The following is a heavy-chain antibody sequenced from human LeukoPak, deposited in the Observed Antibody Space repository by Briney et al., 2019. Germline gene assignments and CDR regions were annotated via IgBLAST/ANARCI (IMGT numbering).Heavy chain of an antibody. CDR3: ARQDSSGYIDAFDI. D-gene: IGHD3-22*01. V-gene: IGHV4-59*01. Sequence: SETLSLTCTVSGGSISSYYWSRIRQPPGKGLEWIGYIYYSGSTNYNPSLKSRVTISVDTSKNQFSLKLSSVTAADTAVYYCARQDSSGYIDAFDIWGQGTMVTVSS. J-gene: IGHJ3*02. CDR2: IYYSGST. CDR1: GGSISSYY.